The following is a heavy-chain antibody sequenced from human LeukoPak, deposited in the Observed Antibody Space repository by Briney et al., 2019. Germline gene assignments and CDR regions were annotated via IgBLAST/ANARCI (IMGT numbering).Heavy chain of an antibody. D-gene: IGHD5-18*01. Sequence: GGSLRLSCAASGFTFSSYGMHWVRQAPGKGLEWVAVISYDGSNKYYADSVKGRFTISRDNSKNTLYLQMNSLRAEDTAVYYCAREHTAMAEGAFDIWGQGTMVTVSS. J-gene: IGHJ3*02. CDR3: AREHTAMAEGAFDI. CDR1: GFTFSSYG. V-gene: IGHV3-30*03. CDR2: ISYDGSNK.